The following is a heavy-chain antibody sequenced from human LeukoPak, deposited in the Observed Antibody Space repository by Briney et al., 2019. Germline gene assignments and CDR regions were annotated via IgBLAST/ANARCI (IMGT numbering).Heavy chain of an antibody. V-gene: IGHV4-38-2*01. CDR1: GYSISSDYY. CDR3: SQTYYYGSGAFDP. CDR2: IYHSGST. D-gene: IGHD3-10*01. Sequence: PSETLSLTCAVSGYSISSDYYWGWIRPPPGKGLWWIGSIYHSGSTYYNPSLKSRFTISVDTSKNQFSLKLISLTADDTAVYYCSQTYYYGSGAFDPWGQGTLVTVSS. J-gene: IGHJ5*02.